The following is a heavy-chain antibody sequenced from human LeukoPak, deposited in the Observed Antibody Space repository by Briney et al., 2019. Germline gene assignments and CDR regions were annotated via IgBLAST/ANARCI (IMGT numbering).Heavy chain of an antibody. J-gene: IGHJ6*02. CDR2: IYYSGST. CDR1: GGSISSSSYY. CDR3: ARQHRNYYGMDV. V-gene: IGHV4-39*01. Sequence: SETLSLTCTVSGGSISSSSYYWGWIRQPPGKGLEWIGSIYYSGSTYYNPSLKRRVTICVDTSKNQFSLKLSSVTAADTAVYYCARQHRNYYGMDVWGQGTTVTVSS.